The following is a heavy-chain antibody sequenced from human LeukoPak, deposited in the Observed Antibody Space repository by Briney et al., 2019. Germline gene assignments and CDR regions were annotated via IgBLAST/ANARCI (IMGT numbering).Heavy chain of an antibody. CDR2: INHSGST. J-gene: IGHJ5*02. Sequence: PSETLSLTCAVCGGSFSGYYWSWIRQPPGKGLEWIGEINHSGSTNYNPSLKSRVTISVDTSKNQFSLKLSSVTAADTAVYYCARGGARYFDWSTRNWFDPWGQGTLVTVSS. CDR1: GGSFSGYY. CDR3: ARGGARYFDWSTRNWFDP. D-gene: IGHD3-9*01. V-gene: IGHV4-34*01.